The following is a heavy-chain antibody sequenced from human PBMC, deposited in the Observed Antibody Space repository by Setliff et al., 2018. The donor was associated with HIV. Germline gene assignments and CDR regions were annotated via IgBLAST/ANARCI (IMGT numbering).Heavy chain of an antibody. V-gene: IGHV4-34*01. CDR2: INHSGSA. Sequence: SETLSLTCAVYGGSFSNYYWSWIRQAPGKGLEWIGEINHSGSATYNPSLKSRVTISLDTPNNQFFLNMESVTAADTAVYYCARGHPIVPTGLVSFYFDHWGQGTLVTVSS. CDR1: GGSFSNYY. CDR3: ARGHPIVPTGLVSFYFDH. J-gene: IGHJ4*02. D-gene: IGHD2-2*01.